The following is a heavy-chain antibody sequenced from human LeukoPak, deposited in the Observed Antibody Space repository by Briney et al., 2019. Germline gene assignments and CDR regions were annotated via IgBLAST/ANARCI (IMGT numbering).Heavy chain of an antibody. CDR2: ISSSSSYI. Sequence: GGSLRLSCAASGFTFSSYSMNWVRQAPGKGLEWVSSISSSSSYIYYADSVRGRFTISRDNAKNSLYLQMNSLRAEDTAVYYCARDNSPFGMDVWGQGTTVTVSS. V-gene: IGHV3-21*01. J-gene: IGHJ6*02. CDR1: GFTFSSYS. CDR3: ARDNSPFGMDV.